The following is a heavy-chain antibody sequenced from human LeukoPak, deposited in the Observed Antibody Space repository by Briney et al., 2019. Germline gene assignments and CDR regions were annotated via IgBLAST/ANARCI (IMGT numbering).Heavy chain of an antibody. Sequence: PGGSLRLSCAASGFTFSSYGMHWVRQAPGKGLEWVAVIWYDGSIKYYADSVKGRFTISRDNSKNTLYLQMNSLRAEDTAVYYCARDQGYCSSTSCYTGDYFDYWGQGTLVTVSS. CDR3: ARDQGYCSSTSCYTGDYFDY. J-gene: IGHJ4*02. V-gene: IGHV3-33*01. D-gene: IGHD2-2*02. CDR2: IWYDGSIK. CDR1: GFTFSSYG.